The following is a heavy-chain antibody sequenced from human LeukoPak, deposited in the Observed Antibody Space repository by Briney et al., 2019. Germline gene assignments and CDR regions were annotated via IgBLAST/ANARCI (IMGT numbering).Heavy chain of an antibody. CDR2: ISAYNGNT. D-gene: IGHD3-22*01. J-gene: IGHJ4*02. CDR3: ARDLVVAYYYDSSGYSRPFDY. CDR1: GYTFTSYG. Sequence: ASVKVSCKASGYTFTSYGISWVRQAPGQGLEWMGWISAYNGNTNYAQKLQGRVTMTTDTSTSTAYMELRSLRSDYTAVYYCARDLVVAYYYDSSGYSRPFDYWGQGTLVTVSS. V-gene: IGHV1-18*01.